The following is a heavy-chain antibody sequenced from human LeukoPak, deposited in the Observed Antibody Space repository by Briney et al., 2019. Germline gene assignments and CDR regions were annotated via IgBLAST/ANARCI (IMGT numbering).Heavy chain of an antibody. D-gene: IGHD3-22*01. J-gene: IGHJ4*02. V-gene: IGHV1-69*05. CDR2: IIPIFGTA. CDR1: GGTFSSYA. Sequence: SVKVSCKASGGTFSSYAISWVRQAPGQGLEWMGGIIPIFGTANYAQKFQGRVTITTDESTSTAYMVLSSLRSEDTAVYYCARQTLEYYYDSSGYRFDYWGQGTLVTVSS. CDR3: ARQTLEYYYDSSGYRFDY.